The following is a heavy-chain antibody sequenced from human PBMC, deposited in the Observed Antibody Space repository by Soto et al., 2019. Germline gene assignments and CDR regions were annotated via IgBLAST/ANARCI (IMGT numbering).Heavy chain of an antibody. CDR1: GGTFSSYA. D-gene: IGHD3-10*01. CDR2: IIPIFGTA. V-gene: IGHV1-69*06. Sequence: GASVKVSCKASGGTFSSYAISWVRQAPGQGLEWMGGIIPIFGTANYAQKFQGRVTITADKSTSTAYMELSSLRSEDTAVYYCASGRGGGHHYYYGMDVWGQGTTVTVSS. J-gene: IGHJ6*02. CDR3: ASGRGGGHHYYYGMDV.